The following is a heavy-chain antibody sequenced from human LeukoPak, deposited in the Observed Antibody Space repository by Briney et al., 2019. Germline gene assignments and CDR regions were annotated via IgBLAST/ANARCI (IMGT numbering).Heavy chain of an antibody. V-gene: IGHV4-34*01. Sequence: PSETLSLTCAVYGGSFGGYYWTWIRQPPGKGLEWIGEINHSGSTNYNPSLKSRVSISIDTSKSQFSLKLNSVTAADTAVYFCVRRSGYSTSSGFNAWGQGTLVTVSS. J-gene: IGHJ5*02. CDR2: INHSGST. CDR1: GGSFGGYY. CDR3: VRRSGYSTSSGFNA. D-gene: IGHD6-6*01.